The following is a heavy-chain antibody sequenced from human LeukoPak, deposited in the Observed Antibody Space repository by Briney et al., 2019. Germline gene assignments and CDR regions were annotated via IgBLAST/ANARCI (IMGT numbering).Heavy chain of an antibody. CDR2: INPNSGGT. Sequence: SVKVSCKASGYTFTDYYMHWVRQAPGQGLEWMGWINPNSGGTNYAQKFQGRVTMTRDTSISTAYMELSRLRSDDTAVYYCARVLGLYSSSWYFWGQGTLVTVSS. J-gene: IGHJ4*02. CDR1: GYTFTDYY. D-gene: IGHD6-13*01. CDR3: ARVLGLYSSSWYF. V-gene: IGHV1-2*02.